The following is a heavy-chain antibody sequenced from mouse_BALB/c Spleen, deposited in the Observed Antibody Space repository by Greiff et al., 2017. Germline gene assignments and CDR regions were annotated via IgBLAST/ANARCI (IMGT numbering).Heavy chain of an antibody. CDR1: GYTFTDYA. CDR2: ISTYYGNT. D-gene: IGHD2-1*01. V-gene: IGHV1-67*01. J-gene: IGHJ3*01. Sequence: QVQLQQSGPELVRPGVSVKISCKGSGYTFTDYAMHWVKQSHAKSLEWIGVISTYYGNTNYNQKFKGKATMTVDKSSSTAYMELARLTSEDSAIYYCARLGDGNYDWFAYWGQGTLVTVSA. CDR3: ARLGDGNYDWFAY.